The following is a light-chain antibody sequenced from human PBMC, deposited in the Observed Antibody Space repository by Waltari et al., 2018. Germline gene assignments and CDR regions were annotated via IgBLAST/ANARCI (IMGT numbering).Light chain of an antibody. CDR1: QRLTKNY. V-gene: IGKV3-20*01. CDR3: QQYGSSVLYT. Sequence: VLTQSPGTLSLSPGDRATLSGRASQRLTKNYLAWYQQKPGQAPRLLIYGASSRAAGIPDRFSGSGSGTDFTLTISRLEPEDFAVYYCQQYGSSVLYTFGQGTKLEIK. J-gene: IGKJ2*01. CDR2: GAS.